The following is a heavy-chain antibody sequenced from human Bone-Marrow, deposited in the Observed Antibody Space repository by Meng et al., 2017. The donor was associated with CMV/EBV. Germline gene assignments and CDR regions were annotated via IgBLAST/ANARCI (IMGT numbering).Heavy chain of an antibody. D-gene: IGHD2-8*01. V-gene: IGHV1-69*05. CDR2: IIPIFGTA. J-gene: IGHJ6*02. CDR3: AQGAMVYAYYYYGMDV. CDR1: GGTFSSYA. Sequence: SVKVSCKASGGTFSSYAISCVRQAPGQGLEWMGGIIPIFGTANYAQKFQGRVTITTDESTSTAYMELSSLRSEDTAVYYCAQGAMVYAYYYYGMDVWGQGTTVTVSS.